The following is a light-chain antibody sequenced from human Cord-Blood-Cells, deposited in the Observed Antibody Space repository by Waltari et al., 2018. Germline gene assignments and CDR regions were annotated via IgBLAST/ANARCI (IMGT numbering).Light chain of an antibody. V-gene: IGKV1-39*01. J-gene: IGKJ3*01. CDR3: QQSYSTPFT. CDR1: QSIRSY. Sequence: DIQMTQSPSSLSASVGDRVTITCRASQSIRSYLNWYQQKPRKAPNLLIYAASSLQSGVPSRFSGSGSGTDFTLTISSLQPEDFATYYCQQSYSTPFTFGPGTKVDIK. CDR2: AAS.